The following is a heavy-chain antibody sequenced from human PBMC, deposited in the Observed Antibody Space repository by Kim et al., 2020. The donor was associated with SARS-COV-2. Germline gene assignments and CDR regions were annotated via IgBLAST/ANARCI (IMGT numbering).Heavy chain of an antibody. J-gene: IGHJ4*02. CDR3: ARETSGYYKGGFDY. CDR2: IYYSGST. Sequence: SETLSLTCTVSGGSISSYYWSWIRQPPGKGLEWIGYIYYSGSTNYNPSLKSRVTISVDTSKNQFSLKLSSVTAADTAVYYCARETSGYYKGGFDYWGQGTLVTVSS. CDR1: GGSISSYY. D-gene: IGHD3-3*01. V-gene: IGHV4-59*01.